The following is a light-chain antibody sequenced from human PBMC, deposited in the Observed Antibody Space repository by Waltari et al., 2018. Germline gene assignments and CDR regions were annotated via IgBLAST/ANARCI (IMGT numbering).Light chain of an antibody. CDR2: GAS. CDR3: QQYGSSVLYT. J-gene: IGKJ2*01. Sequence: VLTPSPGTLSLSPGERATLSCRASQTLTKRYLAWYQQKPGQAPRLLIYGASSRAAGIPDRFSGSGSGTDFTLTISRLEPEDSAVYYCQQYGSSVLYTFGQGTKVEIK. CDR1: QTLTKRY. V-gene: IGKV3-20*01.